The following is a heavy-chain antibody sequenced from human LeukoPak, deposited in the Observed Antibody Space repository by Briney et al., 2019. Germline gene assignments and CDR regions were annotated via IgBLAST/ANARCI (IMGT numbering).Heavy chain of an antibody. D-gene: IGHD5-18*01. CDR1: GFTVSSNY. CDR2: IYSGGST. CDR3: ARVPYSYGLYYFDY. V-gene: IGHV3-53*04. J-gene: IGHJ4*02. Sequence: PGGSLRLSCAASGFTVSSNYMSWVRRAPGKGLEWVSVIYSGGSTYYADSVKGRFTISRHNSKNTLYLQMNSLRAEDTAVYYCARVPYSYGLYYFDYWGQGTLVTVSS.